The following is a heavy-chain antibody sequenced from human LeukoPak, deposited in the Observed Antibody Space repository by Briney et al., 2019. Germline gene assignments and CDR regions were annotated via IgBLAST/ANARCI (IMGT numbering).Heavy chain of an antibody. J-gene: IGHJ1*01. CDR1: GYTFTSYG. V-gene: IGHV1-18*01. D-gene: IGHD6-19*01. Sequence: ASVKVSCKASGYTFTSYGISWVRQAPGQGREGMGWICAYNGNTNYAQNLQGRVTLTTDTSTATAYMELRSLTSDDTDVYYCAIAAITVAGKRYFLHWGQGTMVSVCS. CDR3: AIAAITVAGKRYFLH. CDR2: ICAYNGNT.